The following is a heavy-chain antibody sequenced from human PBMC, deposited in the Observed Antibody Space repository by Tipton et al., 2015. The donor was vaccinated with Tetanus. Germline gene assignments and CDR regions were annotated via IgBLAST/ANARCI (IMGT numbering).Heavy chain of an antibody. J-gene: IGHJ6*02. CDR1: GVSISSGGYY. Sequence: GLVKPSQTLSLTCTVSGVSISSGGYYWTWIRQHPGKGLEWIGYVYYTGNTQYSPSLTSRLSMSVDTSKNQFSLNLSSVTAADTAVYYCGMFRSSFGMDVWGQGTTVTVSS. D-gene: IGHD6-19*01. CDR3: GMFRSSFGMDV. V-gene: IGHV4-31*03. CDR2: VYYTGNT.